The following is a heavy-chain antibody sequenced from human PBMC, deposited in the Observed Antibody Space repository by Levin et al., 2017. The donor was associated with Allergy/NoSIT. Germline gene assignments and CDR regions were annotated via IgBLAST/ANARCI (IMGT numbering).Heavy chain of an antibody. CDR3: ARDYSSSWYRLGGDAFDI. D-gene: IGHD6-13*01. CDR2: IWYDGSNK. Sequence: GESLKISCAASGFTFSSYGMHWVRQAPGKGLEWVAVIWYDGSNKYYADSVKGRFTISRDNSKNTLYLQMNSLRAEDTAVYYCARDYSSSWYRLGGDAFDIWGQGTMVTVSS. CDR1: GFTFSSYG. J-gene: IGHJ3*02. V-gene: IGHV3-33*01.